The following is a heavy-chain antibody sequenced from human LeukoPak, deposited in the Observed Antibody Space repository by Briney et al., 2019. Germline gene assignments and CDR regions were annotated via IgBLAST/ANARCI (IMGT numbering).Heavy chain of an antibody. CDR2: ISSSSGTI. V-gene: IGHV3-48*01. CDR3: ARRLTASGKHYFDY. CDR1: GFTFSTYN. D-gene: IGHD6-13*01. J-gene: IGHJ4*02. Sequence: GGSLRISCAASGFTFSTYNMNWVRQAPGKGLEWVSYISSSSGTIYYADSVQGRFTISRDNAKNSLYLQMNSLRAEDTAVYYCARRLTASGKHYFDYWGQGTLVTVSS.